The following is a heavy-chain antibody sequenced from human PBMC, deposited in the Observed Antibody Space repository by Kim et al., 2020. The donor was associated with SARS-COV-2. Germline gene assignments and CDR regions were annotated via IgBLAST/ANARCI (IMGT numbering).Heavy chain of an antibody. CDR1: GFTFSSYG. V-gene: IGHV3-30*18. D-gene: IGHD2-2*01. CDR2: ISYDGSNK. J-gene: IGHJ1*01. Sequence: GGSLRLSCAASGFTFSSYGMHWVRQAPGKGLEWVAVISYDGSNKYYADSVKGRFTISRDNSKNTLYLQMNSLRAEDTAVYYCAKDSRVVPAAIEYFQHWGQGTLVTVSS. CDR3: AKDSRVVPAAIEYFQH.